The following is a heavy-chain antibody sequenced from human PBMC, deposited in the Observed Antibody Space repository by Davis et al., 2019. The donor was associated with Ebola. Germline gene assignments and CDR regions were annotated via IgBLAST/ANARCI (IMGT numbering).Heavy chain of an antibody. CDR3: ARVRVYSSSSYWFDP. V-gene: IGHV1-69*06. Sequence: SVKVSCKASGGTFSSYAVSWVRQAPGQGLEWMGGIIPIFGTANYAQKFQGRVTITADKSTSTAYMELSSLRSEDTAVYYCARVRVYSSSSYWFDPWGQGTLVTVSS. CDR2: IIPIFGTA. CDR1: GGTFSSYA. J-gene: IGHJ5*02. D-gene: IGHD6-6*01.